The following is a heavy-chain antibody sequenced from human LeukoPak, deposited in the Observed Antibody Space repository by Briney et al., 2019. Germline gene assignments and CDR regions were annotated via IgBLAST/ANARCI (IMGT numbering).Heavy chain of an antibody. J-gene: IGHJ4*02. CDR2: VNTKGET. Sequence: PETLSLTCTVSGVSMSAFQWSWVWQSPETGLEWIGCVNTKGETNYNPSLKSRVITSVDTSKSQFSLRLTSVTAADTAVYYCATSNDAKIAPFDHWGQGALVTVSS. CDR1: GVSMSAFQ. CDR3: ATSNDAKIAPFDH. D-gene: IGHD2-8*01. V-gene: IGHV4-4*09.